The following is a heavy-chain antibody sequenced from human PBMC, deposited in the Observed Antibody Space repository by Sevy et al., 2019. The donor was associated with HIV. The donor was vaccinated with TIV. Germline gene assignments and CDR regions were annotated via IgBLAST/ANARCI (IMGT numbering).Heavy chain of an antibody. CDR1: GFTFSSYG. CDR3: AKGRDSSGWYYYGMDV. J-gene: IGHJ6*02. D-gene: IGHD6-19*01. CDR2: ISYDGSNK. Sequence: GGSLRLSCAASGFTFSSYGMHWVRQAPGMGLEWVAFISYDGSNKYYADSVKGRFTISRDNSKNTLYLQMNSLRADDTAVYYCAKGRDSSGWYYYGMDVWGQRTTVTVSS. V-gene: IGHV3-30*18.